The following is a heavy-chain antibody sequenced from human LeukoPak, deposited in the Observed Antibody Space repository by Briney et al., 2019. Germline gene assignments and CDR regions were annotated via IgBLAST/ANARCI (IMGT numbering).Heavy chain of an antibody. J-gene: IGHJ4*02. CDR2: INPSGGST. Sequence: ASVKVSCKASGYTFTGYYMHWVRQAPGQGLEWMGIINPSGGSTSYAQKFQGRVTMTRDTSTSTVYMELSSLRSEDTAVYYCARAILWFGELLYWGQGTLVTVSS. D-gene: IGHD3-10*01. V-gene: IGHV1-46*01. CDR3: ARAILWFGELLY. CDR1: GYTFTGYY.